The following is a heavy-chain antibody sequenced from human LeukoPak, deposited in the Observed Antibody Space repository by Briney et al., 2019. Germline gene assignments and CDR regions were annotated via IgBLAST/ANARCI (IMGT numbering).Heavy chain of an antibody. J-gene: IGHJ6*02. CDR3: AREGITMVRGVGAYYYYGMGV. CDR2: ISSSGSTI. V-gene: IGHV3-11*01. D-gene: IGHD3-10*01. CDR1: GFTFSDYY. Sequence: GGSLRLSCAASGFTFSDYYMSWIRQAPGKGLEWVSYISSSGSTIYYADSVKGRFTISRDNAKNSLYLQMNSLRAEDTAVYYCAREGITMVRGVGAYYYYGMGVWGQGTTVTVSS.